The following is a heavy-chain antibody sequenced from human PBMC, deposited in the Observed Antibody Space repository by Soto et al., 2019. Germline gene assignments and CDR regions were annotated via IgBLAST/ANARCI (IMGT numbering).Heavy chain of an antibody. J-gene: IGHJ5*02. CDR3: AGQGGSRLNWFDP. CDR2: ISSSTI. V-gene: IGHV3-48*01. D-gene: IGHD6-13*01. Sequence: EVQLVESGGGLVQPGGSLRLSCAASGFTFSTYSMNWVRQAPGKGLEGVSYISSSTIYYADSVKGRFTISRDNAKNSLYLQMNSLRAEDTAVYYCAGQGGSRLNWFDPWGQGTLVTVSS. CDR1: GFTFSTYS.